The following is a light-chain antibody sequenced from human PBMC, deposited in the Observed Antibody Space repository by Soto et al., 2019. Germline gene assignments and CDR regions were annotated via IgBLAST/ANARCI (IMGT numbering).Light chain of an antibody. J-gene: IGLJ1*01. CDR2: DVN. CDR1: ASDIGGYTF. V-gene: IGLV2-8*01. Sequence: QSALTQPPSASGSPGQSVAISCTGTASDIGGYTFVSWYQQHPGKDPKLLMYDVNKRPSGVPDRFSGSKSGNTASLTVSGLQAEDEADYYCSAHGGTNPYVFGTGTKLTVL. CDR3: SAHGGTNPYV.